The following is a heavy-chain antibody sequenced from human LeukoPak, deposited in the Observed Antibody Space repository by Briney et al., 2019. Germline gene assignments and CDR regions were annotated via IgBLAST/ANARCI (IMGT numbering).Heavy chain of an antibody. J-gene: IGHJ4*02. Sequence: GGSLRLSCAASGFTFSSYAMHWGRQAPGKGVEWVAVISCDGSNKYYGDSVKGRFTISRDNSKNTLYLQMNSLRAEDTAVYYCARDQEEYYDILTGYHLPDYWGQGTLVTVSS. CDR1: GFTFSSYA. V-gene: IGHV3-30-3*01. CDR2: ISCDGSNK. D-gene: IGHD3-9*01. CDR3: ARDQEEYYDILTGYHLPDY.